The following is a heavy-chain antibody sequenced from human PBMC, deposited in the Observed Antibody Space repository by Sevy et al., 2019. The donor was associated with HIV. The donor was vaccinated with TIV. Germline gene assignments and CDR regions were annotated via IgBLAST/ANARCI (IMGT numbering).Heavy chain of an antibody. D-gene: IGHD3-22*01. CDR1: GFSFDSYG. V-gene: IGHV3-23*01. CDR2: ISGSGTRT. J-gene: IGHJ6*03. Sequence: GGSLSLSCAVSGFSFDSYGMTWVRQAPGKGLEWVSGISGSGTRTYYADSVKGRFIISRDNSKNTLYLQMNSLRSEDTAIYYCGKGGGGHYDPDEIGYYFYYYNMDVWGKGTTVTVSS. CDR3: GKGGGGHYDPDEIGYYFYYYNMDV.